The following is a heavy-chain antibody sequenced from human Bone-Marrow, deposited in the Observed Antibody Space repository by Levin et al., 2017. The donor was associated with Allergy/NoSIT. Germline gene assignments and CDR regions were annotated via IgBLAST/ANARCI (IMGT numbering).Heavy chain of an antibody. J-gene: IGHJ4*02. D-gene: IGHD3-10*01. CDR3: ARGGFGTGIDY. V-gene: IGHV3-74*01. CDR1: GFIFSSHW. CDR2: ISNDGSVR. Sequence: GGSLRLSCAASGFIFSSHWIHWVRQAPGKGLVWISFISNDGSVRSYADSVKGRFTISRDNAKNTLYLQMNRMRPEDTAVYFCARGGFGTGIDYWGQGTLVTASS.